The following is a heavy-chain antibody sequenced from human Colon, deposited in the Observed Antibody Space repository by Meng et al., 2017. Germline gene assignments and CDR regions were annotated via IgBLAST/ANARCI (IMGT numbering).Heavy chain of an antibody. D-gene: IGHD2-2*01. V-gene: IGHV1-3*01. Sequence: QVQLVQSGAEVKKSGASVKVSCKPSGNTFSRYAMHWVRQAPGQRLEWMGWINAGNGNTKYSQKFQDRVTLTRDTSASTVYMELSSLTSEDTAVYYCARDQAPISSQLAANWFDPWGQGTLVTVFS. CDR1: GNTFSRYA. J-gene: IGHJ5*02. CDR3: ARDQAPISSQLAANWFDP. CDR2: INAGNGNT.